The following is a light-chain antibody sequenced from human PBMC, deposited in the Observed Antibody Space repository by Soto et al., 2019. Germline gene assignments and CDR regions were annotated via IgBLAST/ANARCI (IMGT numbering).Light chain of an antibody. CDR2: DVS. CDR1: SSDVGGYNY. Sequence: QSALTQLRSVSGSPGQSVTISCTGTSSDVGGYNYVSWYLQHPGKAPKLMIYDVSKRPSRVPDRFSGSKSGNTASLTISGLQAEDEADYCCCSYAGSYKGYVFGPGTKLTVL. J-gene: IGLJ1*01. CDR3: CSYAGSYKGYV. V-gene: IGLV2-11*01.